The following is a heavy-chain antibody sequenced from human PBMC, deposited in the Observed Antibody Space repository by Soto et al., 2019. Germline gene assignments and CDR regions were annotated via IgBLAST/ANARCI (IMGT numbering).Heavy chain of an antibody. CDR1: GGSISSGGYY. CDR3: ARAITMVRGVMAPYYYYGMDV. CDR2: IYYSGST. Sequence: SETLSLTCTVSGGSISSGGYYWSWIRQHPGKGLEWIGYIYYSGSTYYNPSLKSRVTISVDTSKNQFSLKLSSVTAADTAVYYCARAITMVRGVMAPYYYYGMDVWGQGTTVTVSS. D-gene: IGHD3-10*01. V-gene: IGHV4-31*03. J-gene: IGHJ6*02.